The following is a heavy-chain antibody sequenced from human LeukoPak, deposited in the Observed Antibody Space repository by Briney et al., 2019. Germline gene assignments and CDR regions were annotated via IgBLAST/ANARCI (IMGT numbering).Heavy chain of an antibody. V-gene: IGHV4-59*11. D-gene: IGHD5-12*01. CDR2: IYYSGIT. CDR1: GGSISSHY. J-gene: IGHJ4*02. Sequence: SETLSLTCTVSGGSISSHYWSWIRQPPGKGLEWIGYIYYSGITNYSSSLKSRVTISLDTSRNQFSPKLSSATAADTAVYYCARARWGYSGSDFGVDYWGQGTLVPVSS. CDR3: ARARWGYSGSDFGVDY.